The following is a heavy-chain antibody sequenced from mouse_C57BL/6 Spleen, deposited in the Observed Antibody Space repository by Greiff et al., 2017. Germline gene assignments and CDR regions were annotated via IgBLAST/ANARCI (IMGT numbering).Heavy chain of an antibody. J-gene: IGHJ2*01. V-gene: IGHV14-3*01. D-gene: IGHD1-1*01. CDR2: IDPANGNT. Sequence: VQLQQSVAELVRPGASVKLSCTASGFNIKNTYMHWVKQRPEQGLEWIGRIDPANGNTKYAPKFQGKATLTADTPSNTAYLQLSSLTSEDTGIYYCVLSTTVVGGFDYWGQVTTLTVSS. CDR1: GFNIKNTY. CDR3: VLSTTVVGGFDY.